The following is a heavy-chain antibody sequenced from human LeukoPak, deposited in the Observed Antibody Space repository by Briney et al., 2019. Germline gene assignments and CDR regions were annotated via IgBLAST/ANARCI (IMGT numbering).Heavy chain of an antibody. D-gene: IGHD2-2*01. V-gene: IGHV3-33*01. Sequence: GGSLRLSCAASGFTFSSYGMHWVRQAPGKGLEWVAVIWYDGSNKYYADSVKGRFTISRDNSKSTLYLQMNSLRAEDSAVYYCAREGPVVPAAFDYWGQGTLVTVSS. CDR1: GFTFSSYG. J-gene: IGHJ4*02. CDR3: AREGPVVPAAFDY. CDR2: IWYDGSNK.